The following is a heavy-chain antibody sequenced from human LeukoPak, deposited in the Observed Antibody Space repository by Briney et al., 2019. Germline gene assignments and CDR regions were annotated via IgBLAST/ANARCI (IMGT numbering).Heavy chain of an antibody. CDR1: GYTFTSYG. CDR3: ARGLLWFGELSPGGY. Sequence: ASVKVSCKASGYTFTSYGISWVRQAPGQGLERMGWISAYNGNTNYAQKLQGRVTMTTDTSTSTAYMELRSLRSDDTAVYYCARGLLWFGELSPGGYWGQGTLVTVSS. CDR2: ISAYNGNT. D-gene: IGHD3-10*01. J-gene: IGHJ4*02. V-gene: IGHV1-18*01.